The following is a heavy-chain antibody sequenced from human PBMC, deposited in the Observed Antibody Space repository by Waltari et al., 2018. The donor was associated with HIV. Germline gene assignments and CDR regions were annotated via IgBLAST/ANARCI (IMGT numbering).Heavy chain of an antibody. V-gene: IGHV4-34*01. CDR3: ARVRGYYYYGMDV. CDR1: GGSFSGYY. Sequence: QVQLQQWGAGLLKPSETLSLTCAVYGGSFSGYYWSWIRQPPGKGLEWIGESNPSGSTNYSPSLKSRVTISVDTSKNQFSLKLSSVTAADTAVYYCARVRGYYYYGMDVWGQGTTVTVSS. CDR2: SNPSGST. J-gene: IGHJ6*02.